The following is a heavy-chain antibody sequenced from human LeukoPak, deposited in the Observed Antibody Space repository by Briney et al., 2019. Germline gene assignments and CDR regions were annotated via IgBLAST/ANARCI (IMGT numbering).Heavy chain of an antibody. J-gene: IGHJ5*02. V-gene: IGHV3-30*02. CDR2: IRYDGSNK. CDR3: ARDPYYYDSSGYWS. Sequence: GGSLRLSCAASGFTFSSYGMHWVRQAPGKGLEWVAFIRYDGSNKYYADSVKGRFTISRDNSKNTLYLQMNSLRAEDTAVYYCARDPYYYDSSGYWSWGQGTLVTVSS. D-gene: IGHD3-22*01. CDR1: GFTFSSYG.